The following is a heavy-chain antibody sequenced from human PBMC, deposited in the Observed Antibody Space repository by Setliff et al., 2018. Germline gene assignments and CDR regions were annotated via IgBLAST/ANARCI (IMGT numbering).Heavy chain of an antibody. CDR2: IYYSGSP. V-gene: IGHV4-59*12. CDR1: GDSISSYC. J-gene: IGHJ4*01. Sequence: PSETLSLTCTVSGDSISSYCWSWIRQPPGKGLEWIGYIYYSGSPSYNPSLETRVTISLDTSTNQFSLKLSSVTAADTAVYYCARERYFDWFFEYWGRGTLVTVSS. D-gene: IGHD3-9*01. CDR3: ARERYFDWFFEY.